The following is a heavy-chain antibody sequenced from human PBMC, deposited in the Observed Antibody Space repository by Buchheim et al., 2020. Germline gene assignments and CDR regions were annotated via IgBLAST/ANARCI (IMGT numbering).Heavy chain of an antibody. CDR3: AKAMVRYGSGSYLFGSDY. D-gene: IGHD3-10*01. Sequence: EVQLLESGGGLVQPGGSLRLSCAASGFTFSSYAMSWVRQAPGKGLEWVSAISGSGGSTYYADSVKGRFTISRDNSKKTLYLQMNSLRAEDTAVYYCAKAMVRYGSGSYLFGSDYWGQGTL. CDR1: GFTFSSYA. CDR2: ISGSGGST. V-gene: IGHV3-23*01. J-gene: IGHJ4*02.